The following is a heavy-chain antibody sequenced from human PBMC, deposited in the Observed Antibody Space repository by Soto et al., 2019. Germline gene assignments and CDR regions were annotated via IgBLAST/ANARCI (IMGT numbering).Heavy chain of an antibody. CDR3: VRDGTKTLRDWFDP. V-gene: IGHV4-4*07. Sequence: XGTLSLTCTVSGASISGFYWSWIRKSSGKGLEWIGRIYAAGTTDYNPSLKSRVMMSVDTSKKQFSLKLRSVTAADTAVYYCVRDGTKTLRDWFDPWGQGISVTVSS. D-gene: IGHD1-1*01. J-gene: IGHJ5*02. CDR1: GASISGFY. CDR2: IYAAGTT.